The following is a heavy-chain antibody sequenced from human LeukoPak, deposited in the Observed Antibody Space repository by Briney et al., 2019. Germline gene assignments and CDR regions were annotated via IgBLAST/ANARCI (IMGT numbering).Heavy chain of an antibody. CDR1: GGSISSYY. CDR2: IYYSGST. V-gene: IGHV4-59*01. D-gene: IGHD2-15*01. J-gene: IGHJ4*02. Sequence: SETLSLTCTVSGGSISSYYWSWIRQPPGKGLEWIGYIYYSGSTNYNPSLKSRVTISVDTSKNQFSLKLSSATAADTAVYYCARGGGNDYWGQGTLVTVSS. CDR3: ARGGGNDY.